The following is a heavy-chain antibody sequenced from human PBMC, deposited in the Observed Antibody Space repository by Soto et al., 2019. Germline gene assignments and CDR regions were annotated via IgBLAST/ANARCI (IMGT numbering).Heavy chain of an antibody. J-gene: IGHJ4*02. CDR2: ISSTTNYI. Sequence: GGSLRLSCAASGFTFSRYSMNWVRQAPGKGLEWVSSISSTTNYIYYADSMKGRFTVSRDNAKNSVYLDMNSLSAEDTAVYYCAIESEDLTSNFDYWGQGTLVTVSS. CDR3: AIESEDLTSNFDY. CDR1: GFTFSRYS. V-gene: IGHV3-21*01.